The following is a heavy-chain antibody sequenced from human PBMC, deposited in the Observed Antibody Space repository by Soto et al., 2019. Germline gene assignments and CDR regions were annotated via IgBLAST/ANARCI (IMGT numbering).Heavy chain of an antibody. D-gene: IGHD6-13*01. J-gene: IGHJ4*02. CDR2: ISAYNGNT. CDR1: GYTFTSYG. V-gene: IGHV1-18*01. CDR3: ARDWAAAGHFDY. Sequence: QVQLVQSGAEVKKPGASVKVSCKASGYTFTSYGISWVRQAPGQGLEWMGCISAYNGNTNHAQKLQGRVTMTPDTFTGTAYMEQRSLRSDDTAVYFWARDWAAAGHFDYLGQGTLVTVSA.